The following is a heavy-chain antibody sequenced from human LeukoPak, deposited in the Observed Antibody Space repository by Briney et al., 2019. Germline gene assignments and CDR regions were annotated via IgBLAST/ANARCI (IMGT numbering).Heavy chain of an antibody. V-gene: IGHV1-69*13. CDR2: IIPIFGTA. CDR3: ARDGSGSYYGDNWFDP. J-gene: IGHJ5*02. D-gene: IGHD1-26*01. CDR1: GGTFSSYV. Sequence: SVRVSCKAAGGTFSSYVICWVRQAPGQWLEWMGGIIPIFGTANYAQKFQGRVTITADESTSTAYMELSSLRSEDTAVYYCARDGSGSYYGDNWFDPWGQGTLVTVSS.